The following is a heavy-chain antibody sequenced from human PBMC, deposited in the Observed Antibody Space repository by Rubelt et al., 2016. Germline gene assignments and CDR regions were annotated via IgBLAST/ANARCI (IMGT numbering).Heavy chain of an antibody. J-gene: IGHJ5*02. V-gene: IGHV4-34*01. CDR2: INHSGST. CDR3: ARGPPARVVPAAIGGRWFDP. D-gene: IGHD2-2*01. Sequence: GKGLEWIGEINHSGSTDYNPSLKSRVTISVDTSKNQFSLKLSSVTAADTAVYYCARGPPARVVPAAIGGRWFDPWGQGTLVTVSS.